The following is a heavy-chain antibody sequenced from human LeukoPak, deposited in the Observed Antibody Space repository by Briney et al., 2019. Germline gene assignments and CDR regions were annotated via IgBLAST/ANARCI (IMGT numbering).Heavy chain of an antibody. D-gene: IGHD6-19*01. CDR3: ARDGTEYSSGWARFDY. J-gene: IGHJ4*02. Sequence: ASVKVSCKPSGYTFTSYGISWVRQAPGQGLEWIGWISAYNGNTKYAQKFQGRVTMTTDKSTSTAYMEVRSLTSDDTAKYYCARDGTEYSSGWARFDYWGQGTLLTVSS. V-gene: IGHV1-18*04. CDR2: ISAYNGNT. CDR1: GYTFTSYG.